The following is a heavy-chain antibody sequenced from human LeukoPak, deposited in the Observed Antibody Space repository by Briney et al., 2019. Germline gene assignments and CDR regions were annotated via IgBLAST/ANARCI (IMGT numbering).Heavy chain of an antibody. CDR2: IIPIFGTA. V-gene: IGHV1-69*13. J-gene: IGHJ4*02. D-gene: IGHD6-19*01. CDR3: ARVDSSGWSNFDY. CDR1: GGTFSSYA. Sequence: SVKVSCKASGGTFSSYAISWVRQAPGQGLEWMGGIIPIFGTANYAQKFQGRVTITADESTSTAYMELSSLRSEDTAVYYCARVDSSGWSNFDYWGQGTLVTVSS.